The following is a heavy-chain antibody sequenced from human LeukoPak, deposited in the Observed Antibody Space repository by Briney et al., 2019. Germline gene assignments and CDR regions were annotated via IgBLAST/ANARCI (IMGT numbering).Heavy chain of an antibody. D-gene: IGHD5-18*01. J-gene: IGHJ4*02. CDR2: ISSSGSTI. Sequence: PGGSLRLSCEASGFTFSSYEMNWVRQAPGKGLEWVSYISSSGSTIYYADSVKGRFTISRDNAKNSLYLQMNSLRAEDTAVYYCARDRVIQLWSYLDYWGQGTPVTVSS. CDR3: ARDRVIQLWSYLDY. CDR1: GFTFSSYE. V-gene: IGHV3-48*03.